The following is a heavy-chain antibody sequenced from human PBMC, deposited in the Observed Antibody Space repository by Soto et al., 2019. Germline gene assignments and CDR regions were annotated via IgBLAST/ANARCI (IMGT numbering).Heavy chain of an antibody. CDR3: AKIIAAADWFDP. D-gene: IGHD6-13*01. Sequence: SETLSLTCAVYGGSFSGYYWSWIRKPPGKGLEWIGEINHSGSTNYNPSLKSRVTISVDTSKNQFSLKLSSVTAADTAVYYCAKIIAAADWFDPWGQGTLVTVSS. CDR1: GGSFSGYY. J-gene: IGHJ5*02. CDR2: INHSGST. V-gene: IGHV4-34*01.